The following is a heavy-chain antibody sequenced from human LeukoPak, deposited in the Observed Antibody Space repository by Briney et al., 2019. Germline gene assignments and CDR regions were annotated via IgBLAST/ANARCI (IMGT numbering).Heavy chain of an antibody. V-gene: IGHV3-74*01. CDR3: ARDSSGWTFDY. D-gene: IGHD6-19*01. CDR1: GFTFTTYW. J-gene: IGHJ4*02. Sequence: GGSLRLSCAASGFTFTTYWMHWVRQAPGKGLVWVSHINRDGSITSYADSVKGRFTISRDNSKNTLYLQMNSLRAEDTAVYFCARDSSGWTFDYWGRGTLVTVSS. CDR2: INRDGSIT.